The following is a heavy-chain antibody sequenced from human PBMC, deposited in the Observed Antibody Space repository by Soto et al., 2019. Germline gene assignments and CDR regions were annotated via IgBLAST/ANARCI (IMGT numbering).Heavy chain of an antibody. J-gene: IGHJ4*02. D-gene: IGHD3-3*01. Sequence: GGSLRLSCAASGFTFSSYGMHWVRQAPGKGLEWVAVIWYDGSNKYYADSVKGRFTISRDNSKNTLYLQMNSLRAEDTAVYYCAREYDFWSGYNFDYWGQGTLVTVSS. CDR2: IWYDGSNK. V-gene: IGHV3-33*01. CDR3: AREYDFWSGYNFDY. CDR1: GFTFSSYG.